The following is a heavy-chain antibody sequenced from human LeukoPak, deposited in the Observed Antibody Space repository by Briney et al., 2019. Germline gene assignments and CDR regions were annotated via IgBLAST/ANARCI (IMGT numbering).Heavy chain of an antibody. CDR3: ASPPAGPFDY. J-gene: IGHJ4*02. Sequence: GGSLRLSCAASGFTFSSYAMHWVRQAPGKRLEWVAVISYDGSNKYYADSVKGRFTISRDNSKNTLYLQMNSLRAEDTAVYYCASPPAGPFDYWGQGTLVTVSS. D-gene: IGHD6-19*01. CDR1: GFTFSSYA. V-gene: IGHV3-30*04. CDR2: ISYDGSNK.